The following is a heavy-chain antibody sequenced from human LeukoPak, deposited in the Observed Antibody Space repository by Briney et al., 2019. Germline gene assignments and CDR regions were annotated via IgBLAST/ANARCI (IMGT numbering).Heavy chain of an antibody. J-gene: IGHJ5*02. CDR3: ARETVVIVPAAIFNWFDP. D-gene: IGHD2-2*01. CDR2: INPNSGGT. V-gene: IGHV1-2*02. Sequence: ASVKVSCKASGYTFTGYYIHWVRQAPGQGLEWMGWINPNSGGTNYAQKFQGRVTMTRDTSISTAYMELSRLRSDDTAVYYCARETVVIVPAAIFNWFDPWGQGTLVTVSS. CDR1: GYTFTGYY.